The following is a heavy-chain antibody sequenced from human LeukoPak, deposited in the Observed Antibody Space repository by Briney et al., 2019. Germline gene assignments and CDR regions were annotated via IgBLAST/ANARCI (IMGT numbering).Heavy chain of an antibody. J-gene: IGHJ4*02. Sequence: GGSLRLSCAASGFTFSSYSMNWVRQAPGEGLEWVSYISSLSGTIYYADSVKGRFTISRDNSKNTLYLQMNSLRAEDTAVYYCAKDRSIGTYYTFDHWGQGTLVTVSS. CDR2: ISSLSGTI. V-gene: IGHV3-48*01. D-gene: IGHD1-26*01. CDR1: GFTFSSYS. CDR3: AKDRSIGTYYTFDH.